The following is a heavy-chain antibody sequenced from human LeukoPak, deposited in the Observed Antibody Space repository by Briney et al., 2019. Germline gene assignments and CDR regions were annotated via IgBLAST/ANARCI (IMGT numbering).Heavy chain of an antibody. CDR1: GGSISSSSYY. D-gene: IGHD1-14*01. Sequence: SETLSLTCTVSGGSISSSSYYWGWIRQPPGKGLDWIGSIYYGGTTYYNPSLHSRVTMAVDTSKNQFSLKLSSVTAADTAVYYCARVLRRSRSYLDYWGQGTLVTVSS. CDR3: ARVLRRSRSYLDY. CDR2: IYYGGTT. J-gene: IGHJ4*02. V-gene: IGHV4-39*07.